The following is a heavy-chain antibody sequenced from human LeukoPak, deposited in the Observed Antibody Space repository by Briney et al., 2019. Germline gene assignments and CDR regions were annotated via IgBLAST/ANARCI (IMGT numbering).Heavy chain of an antibody. CDR3: ARQYIVATIIDY. Sequence: WIVSIYYSGSTYYNPSLNSRVTISVDTSKNQFSLKLSSVTAADTAVYYCARQYIVATIIDYWGQGTLVTVSS. D-gene: IGHD5-12*01. J-gene: IGHJ4*02. V-gene: IGHV4-39*01. CDR2: IYYSGST.